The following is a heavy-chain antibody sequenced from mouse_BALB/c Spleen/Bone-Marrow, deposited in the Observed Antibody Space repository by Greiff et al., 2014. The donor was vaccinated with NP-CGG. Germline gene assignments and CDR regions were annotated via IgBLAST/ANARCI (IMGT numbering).Heavy chain of an antibody. V-gene: IGHV1-9*01. CDR3: ARWDTTAMDY. D-gene: IGHD1-1*01. Sequence: VQLQQSGAELMKPGASVKISCKATGYTFSSYRIEWVKQRPGHGLEWIGEILPGRGSTNYNEKFKGKATFTSDTSSNTAYMQLSSLTSEDSAVYYCARWDTTAMDYWGQGTSVTVSS. CDR2: ILPGRGST. J-gene: IGHJ4*01. CDR1: GYTFSSYR.